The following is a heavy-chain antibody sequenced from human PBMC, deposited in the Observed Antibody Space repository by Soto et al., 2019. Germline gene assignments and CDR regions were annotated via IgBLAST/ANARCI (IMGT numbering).Heavy chain of an antibody. Sequence: GGSLRLSCAASGFTFSSYAMHWVRQAPGKGLEWVAVISYDGSNKYYADSVKGRFTISRDNSKNTLYLQMNSLRAEDTAVYYCARDRTVTLNYYYYYGMDVWGQGTTVTSP. D-gene: IGHD4-4*01. CDR1: GFTFSSYA. V-gene: IGHV3-30-3*01. J-gene: IGHJ6*02. CDR3: ARDRTVTLNYYYYYGMDV. CDR2: ISYDGSNK.